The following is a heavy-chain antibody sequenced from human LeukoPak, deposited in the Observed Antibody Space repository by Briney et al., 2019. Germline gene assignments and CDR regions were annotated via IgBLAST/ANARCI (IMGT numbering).Heavy chain of an antibody. CDR2: FDPEDGET. V-gene: IGHV1-24*01. CDR1: GYTPTELS. J-gene: IGHJ4*02. D-gene: IGHD3-3*01. CDR3: ATAANTYYDFWSGYIG. Sequence: GASVKVSCKVSGYTPTELSMHWVRQAPGKGLEWMGGFDPEDGETIYAQKFQGRVTMTEDTSTDTAYMELSSLRSEDTAVYYCATAANTYYDFWSGYIGWGQGTLVTVSS.